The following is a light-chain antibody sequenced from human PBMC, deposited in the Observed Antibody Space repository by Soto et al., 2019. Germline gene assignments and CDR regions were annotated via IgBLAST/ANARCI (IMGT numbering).Light chain of an antibody. J-gene: IGKJ1*01. CDR2: WAS. V-gene: IGKV4-1*01. CDR3: QQYYSSPPRT. CDR1: QSVLYSSNNKNY. Sequence: DNVMTQSPDSLAVSLGERATINCKSAQSVLYSSNNKNYLAWYQQKPGQPPKLLIYWASTRASGVPDRFSGSGSETDFTLTISSLQAEDVAVYYCQQYYSSPPRTFGQGTKVDIK.